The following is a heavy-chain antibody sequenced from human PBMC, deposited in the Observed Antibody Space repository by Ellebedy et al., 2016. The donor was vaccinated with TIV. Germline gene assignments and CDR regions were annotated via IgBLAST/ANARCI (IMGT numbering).Heavy chain of an antibody. D-gene: IGHD4-17*01. CDR3: ARDVAYAFDY. J-gene: IGHJ4*02. CDR1: TFSFSTYD. CDR2: ISSSAGVI. V-gene: IGHV3-48*03. Sequence: PGGSLRLSCAASTFSFSTYDMNRFRQAPGKRLEWLSFISSSAGVIKYADSVRGRFTISRDNAKNSLYLQMNSLRDEDTAVYYCARDVAYAFDYWGQGTLVTVSS.